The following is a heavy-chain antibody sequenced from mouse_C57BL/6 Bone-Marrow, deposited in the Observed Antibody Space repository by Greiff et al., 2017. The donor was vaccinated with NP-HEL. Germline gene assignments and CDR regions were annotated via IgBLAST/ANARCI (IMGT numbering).Heavy chain of an antibody. V-gene: IGHV5-15*01. D-gene: IGHD2-4*01. Sequence: DVHLVESGGGLVQPGGSLKLSCAASGFTFSDYGMAWVRQAPRKGPEWVAFISNLAYSIYYADTVTGRFPFSRENSKNTLYLEMSSLGSEETGMYYCARHSYDYDGYAMDYWGQGTSVTVSS. CDR2: ISNLAYSI. CDR3: ARHSYDYDGYAMDY. CDR1: GFTFSDYG. J-gene: IGHJ4*01.